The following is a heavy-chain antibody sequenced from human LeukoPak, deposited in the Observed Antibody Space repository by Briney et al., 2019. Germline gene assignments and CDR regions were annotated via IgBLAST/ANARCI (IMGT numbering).Heavy chain of an antibody. Sequence: PGGSLRLSCAASGFTFSSYSMNWVRQAPGKGLEWVSSISSSSSYVYYADSVKGRFTISRDNAKNSLYLQMNSLRAEDTAVYCCASYDTDVLGDYWGQGTLVTVSS. J-gene: IGHJ4*02. D-gene: IGHD3-9*01. V-gene: IGHV3-21*01. CDR3: ASYDTDVLGDY. CDR2: ISSSSSYV. CDR1: GFTFSSYS.